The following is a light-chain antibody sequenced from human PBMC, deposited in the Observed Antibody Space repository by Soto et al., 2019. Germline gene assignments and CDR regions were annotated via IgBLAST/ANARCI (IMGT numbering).Light chain of an antibody. J-gene: IGLJ1*01. Sequence: QSALTQPASVSGSPGQSITISCTGTSSDVGGYNYVSWYQQHPGKAPKLMIYDVSNRPSGVSXRFSGSKSGNTASLTISGXXAEDEAXXXCSSYTSSSAYVFGTGTKVTVL. CDR3: SSYTSSSAYV. CDR2: DVS. V-gene: IGLV2-14*01. CDR1: SSDVGGYNY.